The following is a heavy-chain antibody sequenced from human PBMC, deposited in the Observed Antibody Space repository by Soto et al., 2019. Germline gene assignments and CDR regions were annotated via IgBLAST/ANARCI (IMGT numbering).Heavy chain of an antibody. J-gene: IGHJ6*02. CDR3: ARQRTAKYYYYGMDV. CDR2: IIPIFGTA. Sequence: QVQLVQSGAEVKKPGSSVKVSCKASGGTFSSYAISGVRQAPGQGLEWVGGIIPIFGTANYAQKLQGRVTITEDESTSTAYMEVSSLRSEDTAVDYCARQRTAKYYYYGMDVWGQGTTVTVSS. CDR1: GGTFSSYA. D-gene: IGHD6-25*01. V-gene: IGHV1-69*01.